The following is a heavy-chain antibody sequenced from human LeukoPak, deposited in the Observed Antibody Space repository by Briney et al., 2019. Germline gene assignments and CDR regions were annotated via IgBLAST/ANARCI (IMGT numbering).Heavy chain of an antibody. J-gene: IGHJ4*02. Sequence: SETLSLTCTVSGYSISSGYYWGWIRQSPGKGLEWIGSIYHSGSTYYNPSLKSRVTMSVDTSKNQFSLKLSSVTAADTAVYYCARSALGPSFDYWGQGTLVTVSS. CDR1: GYSISSGYY. CDR2: IYHSGST. V-gene: IGHV4-38-2*02. CDR3: ARSALGPSFDY. D-gene: IGHD3-16*02.